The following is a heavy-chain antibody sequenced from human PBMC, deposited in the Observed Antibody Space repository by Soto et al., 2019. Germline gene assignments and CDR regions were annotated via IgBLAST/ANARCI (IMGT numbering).Heavy chain of an antibody. CDR2: TYYRSKWYN. CDR3: TRDRTAVTGHYYYYGMDV. V-gene: IGHV6-1*01. D-gene: IGHD6-19*01. CDR1: GDSVSTNAAA. J-gene: IGHJ6*02. Sequence: PSQTLSLTCAISGDSVSTNAAAWNWIRLSPSRGLEWLGRTYYRSKWYNDYALSVKSRITITPDASKNQFSLHLNSVTPEDTAVYYCTRDRTAVTGHYYYYGMDVWGHGTTVTVSS.